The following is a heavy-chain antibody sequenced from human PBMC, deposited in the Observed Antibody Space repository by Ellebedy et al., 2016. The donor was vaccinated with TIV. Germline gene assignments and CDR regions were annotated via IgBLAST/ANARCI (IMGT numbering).Heavy chain of an antibody. Sequence: GESLKISCKVSGHSFANYWIGWVRQVPGKGLEWIGIIYPGDSETRYSPSFQGQVTISADKSINTAYLQWSSLKASDTAIYYCARHITSGGSYQEYWGQGTLVTVSS. J-gene: IGHJ4*02. V-gene: IGHV5-51*01. CDR3: ARHITSGGSYQEY. CDR2: IYPGDSET. D-gene: IGHD3-16*01. CDR1: GHSFANYW.